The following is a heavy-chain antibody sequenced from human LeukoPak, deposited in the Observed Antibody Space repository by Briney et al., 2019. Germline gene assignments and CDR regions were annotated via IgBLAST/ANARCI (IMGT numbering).Heavy chain of an antibody. D-gene: IGHD4-17*01. CDR1: GFTFSSHA. Sequence: GGSLRLSCAASGFTFSSHALHWVRQAPGKGLEWVAVISSDGSYKYYADSVKGRFTISRDNSKNTLYLQMNSLRAEDTAVYYCAKARLENDYGDYDAFDIWGQGTMVTVSS. V-gene: IGHV3-30*04. CDR2: ISSDGSYK. CDR3: AKARLENDYGDYDAFDI. J-gene: IGHJ3*02.